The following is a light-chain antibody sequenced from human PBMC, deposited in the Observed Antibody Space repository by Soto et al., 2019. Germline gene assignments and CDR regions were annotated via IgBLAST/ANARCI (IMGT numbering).Light chain of an antibody. Sequence: DIQMTQSPPTLPAFVGDTVTITCRASQSVSSWLAWYQQKPGTAPNLLIYDASSLASGVPSRFRGSGSGTKFPLTIRSLQPDDFATYYCQQYISFPKTFGQGTKVEMK. J-gene: IGKJ1*01. V-gene: IGKV1-5*01. CDR1: QSVSSW. CDR2: DAS. CDR3: QQYISFPKT.